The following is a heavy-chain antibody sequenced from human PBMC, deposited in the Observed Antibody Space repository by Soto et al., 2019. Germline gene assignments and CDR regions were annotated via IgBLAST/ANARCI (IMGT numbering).Heavy chain of an antibody. CDR3: ARYYDDRSGYFDY. V-gene: IGHV4-31*03. J-gene: IGHJ4*02. Sequence: SETLSLTSSVFGCSIRIGGYYWSWVRQRAGKGLEWIGYMYKSANTFYNPSLRSRVTISADTSENQFSLNLSSVTAADTAVYYCARYYDDRSGYFDYWGQGILVT. CDR2: MYKSANT. CDR1: GCSIRIGGYY. D-gene: IGHD3-22*01.